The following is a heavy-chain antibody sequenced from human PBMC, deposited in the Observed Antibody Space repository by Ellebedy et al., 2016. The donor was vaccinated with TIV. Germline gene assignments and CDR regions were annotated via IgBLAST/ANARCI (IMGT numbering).Heavy chain of an antibody. Sequence: PGGSLRLSCKASGYSFTQYWIDWVRQMPGKGLEWMGIIYPGDSDTRYSPSFQGQVTISADKSITTAYLQWSSLKASDTAMYYCASHALRYFDPSTAFDIWGQGTMVTVSS. J-gene: IGHJ3*02. CDR1: GYSFTQYW. V-gene: IGHV5-51*01. D-gene: IGHD3-9*01. CDR3: ASHALRYFDPSTAFDI. CDR2: IYPGDSDT.